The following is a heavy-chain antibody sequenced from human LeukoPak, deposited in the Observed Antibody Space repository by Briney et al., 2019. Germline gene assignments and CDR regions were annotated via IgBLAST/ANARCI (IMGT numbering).Heavy chain of an antibody. CDR2: ISAYNGNT. J-gene: IGHJ5*02. CDR1: GYTFTGYY. D-gene: IGHD6-13*01. CDR3: ARDVAYSSSWFDP. V-gene: IGHV1-18*04. Sequence: ASVKVSCKASGYTFTGYYMHWVRQAPGQGLEWMGWISAYNGNTNYAQKLQGRVTMTTDTSTSTAYMELRSLRSDDTAVYYCARDVAYSSSWFDPWGQGTLVTVSS.